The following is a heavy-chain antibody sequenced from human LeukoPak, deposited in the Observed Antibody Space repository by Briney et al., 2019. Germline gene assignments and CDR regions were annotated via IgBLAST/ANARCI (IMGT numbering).Heavy chain of an antibody. CDR3: ARGEMATIRDYYYYGMDV. V-gene: IGHV1-69*04. CDR2: IIPIFGIA. Sequence: SVKVSCKASGGTFSSYAISWVRQALGQGLEWMGRIIPIFGIANYAQKFQGRVTITADKSTSTAYMELSSLRSEDTAVYYCARGEMATIRDYYYYGMDVWGQGTTVTVSS. D-gene: IGHD5-24*01. J-gene: IGHJ6*02. CDR1: GGTFSSYA.